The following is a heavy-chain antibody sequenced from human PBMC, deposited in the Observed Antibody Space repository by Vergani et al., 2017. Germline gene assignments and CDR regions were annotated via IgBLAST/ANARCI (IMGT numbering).Heavy chain of an antibody. CDR3: AIHGSSWYEGLHAFDI. J-gene: IGHJ3*02. D-gene: IGHD6-13*01. V-gene: IGHV4-34*01. CDR2: INHSGST. Sequence: QEQLQQWGAGLLKPSETLSLTCAVYGGSFSGYYWSWIRQPPGKGLEWIGEINHSGSTNYNPSIKSRVTISVDTSKNQFYLKLSSVTAADTAVDYCAIHGSSWYEGLHAFDIWGQGTMVTVSS. CDR1: GGSFSGYY.